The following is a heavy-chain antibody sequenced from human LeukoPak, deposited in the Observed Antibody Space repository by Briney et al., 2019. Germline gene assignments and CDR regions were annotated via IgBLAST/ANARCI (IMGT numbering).Heavy chain of an antibody. Sequence: PSETLSLTCTVSGGSISSYYWNWIRQPPGKGLEWIGEINHSGSTNYNPSLKSRVTISVDTSKNHLSLKLTSVTAADTAVYYCARLYDILTGEFDYWGQGTLVTVSS. V-gene: IGHV4-34*01. D-gene: IGHD3-9*01. CDR1: GGSISSYY. J-gene: IGHJ4*02. CDR2: INHSGST. CDR3: ARLYDILTGEFDY.